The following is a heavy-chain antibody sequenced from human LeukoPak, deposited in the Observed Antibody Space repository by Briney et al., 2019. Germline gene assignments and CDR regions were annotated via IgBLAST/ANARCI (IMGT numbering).Heavy chain of an antibody. J-gene: IGHJ5*02. CDR3: ARDVSTDYDILTGYLS. Sequence: SETLSLTCSVSGDSIGSSSYFWGWIRQPPGQGLEWIGTIYYNGNTYYTPSLKSRVAISIDTSKNQFSLKLSSVTAADTAVYYCARDVSTDYDILTGYLSWGQGTLVTVSS. CDR2: IYYNGNT. V-gene: IGHV4-39*07. D-gene: IGHD3-9*01. CDR1: GDSIGSSSYF.